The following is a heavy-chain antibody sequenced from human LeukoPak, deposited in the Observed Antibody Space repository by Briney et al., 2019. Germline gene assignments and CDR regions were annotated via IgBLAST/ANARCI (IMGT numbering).Heavy chain of an antibody. CDR1: GFTFGDYA. CDR2: IRSKAYGGTT. V-gene: IGHV3-49*04. Sequence: PGGSLRLSCTASGFTFGDYAMSWVRQAPGKGLEWVGFIRSKAYGGTTEYAASVKGRFTISRDDSKSIAYLQMNSLKTEDTAVYYCTRGVGYTTTSSDYWGQGTLVTVSS. J-gene: IGHJ4*02. CDR3: TRGVGYTTTSSDY. D-gene: IGHD5-24*01.